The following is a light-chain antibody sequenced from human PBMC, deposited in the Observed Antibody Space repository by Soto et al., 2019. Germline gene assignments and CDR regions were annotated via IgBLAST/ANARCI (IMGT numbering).Light chain of an antibody. J-gene: IGKJ4*01. Sequence: EIVLTQSPDTLSLSPGERATLSCRASQSVRSNYLAWYQQKPGQAPRFLIYDASSRATGIPERFSGSGSWKDFTLSISRLEPEDFAVYYCQQYGSSPLTFGGGTKVEIK. CDR3: QQYGSSPLT. CDR1: QSVRSNY. CDR2: DAS. V-gene: IGKV3-20*01.